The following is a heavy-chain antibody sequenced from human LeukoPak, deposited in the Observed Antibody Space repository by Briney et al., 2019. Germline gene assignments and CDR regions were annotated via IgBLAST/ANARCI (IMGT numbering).Heavy chain of an antibody. CDR2: MSYDESNK. CDR1: GFTFSNRA. J-gene: IGHJ5*01. D-gene: IGHD2-2*01. CDR3: ARAYPRYCSSTSCYSRFDS. Sequence: PGGSLRLSCAASGFTFSNRAMHWVRQALGKGLEWVAGMSYDESNKYFADSVEGRFTISRDTSNNTLYLQMNSLRADDTAVYYCARAYPRYCSSTSCYSRFDSWGQGTLVTVSS. V-gene: IGHV3-30*01.